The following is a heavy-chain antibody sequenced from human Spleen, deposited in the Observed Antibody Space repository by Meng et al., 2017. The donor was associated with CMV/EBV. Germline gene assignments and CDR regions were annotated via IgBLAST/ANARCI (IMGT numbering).Heavy chain of an antibody. CDR3: AKVLVRGPYYYDSSGYDY. CDR1: FTFSSFA. J-gene: IGHJ4*02. CDR2: ISGGGGST. Sequence: FTFSSFAMTWVRQAPGKGLEWLSAISGGGGSTYSADSVKGRFTISRDNSKNTLYLQMDSLRAEDTAVYYCAKVLVRGPYYYDSSGYDYWGQGTLVTVSS. V-gene: IGHV3-23*01. D-gene: IGHD3-22*01.